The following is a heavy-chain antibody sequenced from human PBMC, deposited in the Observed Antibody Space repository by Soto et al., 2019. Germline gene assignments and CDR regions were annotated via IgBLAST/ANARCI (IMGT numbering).Heavy chain of an antibody. CDR2: MNPNSGNT. Sequence: QVQLVQSGAEVKKPGASVKVSCKASGYTFTSYDINWVRQATGQGLEWMGWMNPNSGNTGYAQKFQGRVTMTRNTSISTAYMELSSLRSDDTAAYYCARERSCGWYVDYWGQGTLVTVSS. J-gene: IGHJ4*02. CDR3: ARERSCGWYVDY. CDR1: GYTFTSYD. D-gene: IGHD6-19*01. V-gene: IGHV1-8*01.